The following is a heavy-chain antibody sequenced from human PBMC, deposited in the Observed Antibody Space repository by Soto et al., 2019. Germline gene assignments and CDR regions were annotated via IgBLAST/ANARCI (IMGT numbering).Heavy chain of an antibody. J-gene: IGHJ5*02. CDR3: ARCRLGGKLPSYNWFDP. CDR2: IIPIFGTA. Sequence: QVQLVQSGAEVKKPGSSVKVSCKASGGTLRSYSISWVRQAPGQGLEWMGGIIPIFGTANYGQKFQGRVTIIADESTSTAYMELTNVNTDDTAVYYCARCRLGGKLPSYNWFDPWGQGTLVTVSS. CDR1: GGTLRSYS. D-gene: IGHD3-16*02. V-gene: IGHV1-69*01.